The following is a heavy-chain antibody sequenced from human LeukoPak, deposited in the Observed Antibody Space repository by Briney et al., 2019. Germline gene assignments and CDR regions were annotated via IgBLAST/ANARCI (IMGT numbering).Heavy chain of an antibody. Sequence: GGSLRLSCAASGFTFSSYWMSWVRQAPGKGLEWVSAISGSGGSTYYADSVKGRFTISRDNSKNTLYLQMNSLRAEDTAVYYCAPSDDILTGPFDYWGQGTLVTVSS. J-gene: IGHJ4*02. V-gene: IGHV3-23*01. CDR2: ISGSGGST. CDR3: APSDDILTGPFDY. D-gene: IGHD3-9*01. CDR1: GFTFSSYW.